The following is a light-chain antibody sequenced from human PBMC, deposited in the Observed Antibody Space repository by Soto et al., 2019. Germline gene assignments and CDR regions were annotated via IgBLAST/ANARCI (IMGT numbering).Light chain of an antibody. CDR2: KAS. J-gene: IGKJ5*01. CDR3: QQYNTYST. V-gene: IGKV1-5*03. Sequence: DIQMTQSPSILSASVGDRVTITCRASQRIDTWLAWYQQKPGTAPKLLIYKASTLKSGVPSRFSGSGSGTEFTLTISSLQPDDFATYYCQQYNTYSTFGQGTRLEIK. CDR1: QRIDTW.